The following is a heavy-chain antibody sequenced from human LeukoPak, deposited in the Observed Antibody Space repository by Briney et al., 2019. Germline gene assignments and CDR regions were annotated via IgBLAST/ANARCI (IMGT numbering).Heavy chain of an antibody. CDR2: ISWDGSTK. Sequence: GGPLRLSCAASGFTFSSYAMSWVRQAPGKGLEWVAFISWDGSTKYYADSVKGRFTISRDNSQNTLDLQMNSLRAEDTAVYYCARDLSERYSTDYWGQGTLVTVSS. CDR3: ARDLSERYSTDY. CDR1: GFTFSSYA. V-gene: IGHV3-30-3*01. J-gene: IGHJ4*02. D-gene: IGHD1-26*01.